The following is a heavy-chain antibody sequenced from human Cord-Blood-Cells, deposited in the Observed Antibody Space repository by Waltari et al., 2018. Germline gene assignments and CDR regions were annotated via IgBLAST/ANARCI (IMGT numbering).Heavy chain of an antibody. CDR1: GYSFTSYW. J-gene: IGHJ4*02. CDR2: IYPGDSDT. CDR3: ARAGGSAFGGVIVQGYFDY. Sequence: EVQLVQSGAEVKKPGESLKISCKGSGYSFTSYWIGWVRQMPGKGLEWMGIIYPGDSDTRYSPSFQGQVTISADKSISTAYLQWSSLKASDTAIYYCARAGGSAFGGVIVQGYFDYWGQGTLVTVSS. V-gene: IGHV5-51*01. D-gene: IGHD3-16*02.